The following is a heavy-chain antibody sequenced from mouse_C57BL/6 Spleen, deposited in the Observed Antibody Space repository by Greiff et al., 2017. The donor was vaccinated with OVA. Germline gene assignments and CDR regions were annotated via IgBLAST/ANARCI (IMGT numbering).Heavy chain of an antibody. CDR1: GYTFTSYW. D-gene: IGHD2-3*01. J-gene: IGHJ2*01. V-gene: IGHV1-64*01. CDR2: IHPNSGST. CDR3: ARRISDGFYFDY. Sequence: QVQLQQPGAELVKPGASVKLSCKASGYTFTSYWMHWVKQRPGQGLEWIGMIHPNSGSTNYNEKFKSKATLTVDKSSSTAYMQLSSLTSEDSAVYYCARRISDGFYFDYWGQGTTLTVSS.